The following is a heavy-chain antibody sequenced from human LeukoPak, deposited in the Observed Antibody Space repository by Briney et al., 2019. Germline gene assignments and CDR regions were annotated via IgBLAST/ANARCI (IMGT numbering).Heavy chain of an antibody. CDR2: LYGSGSH. CDR3: AREARLASAAGLDV. J-gene: IGHJ6*02. D-gene: IGHD5-12*01. V-gene: IGHV4-4*07. CDR1: GGSLSGYY. Sequence: PSETLSLTCTVFGGSLSGYYWSWIRQPAGKGLEWIGRLYGSGSHNQHPYLKSRLRLSGDTSKDQFSLKLTSVTAADTAVYYCAREARLASAAGLDVWGQGTMVTVSS.